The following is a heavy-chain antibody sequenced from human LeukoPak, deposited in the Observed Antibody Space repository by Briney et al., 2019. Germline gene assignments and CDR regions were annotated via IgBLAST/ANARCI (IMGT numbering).Heavy chain of an antibody. V-gene: IGHV3-13*01. D-gene: IGHD1-1*01. CDR2: IGTASDT. Sequence: GGSLRLSCAASGFTFSSFDMHWVRQPTGQGLEWVSTIGTASDTYYPGSVEGRFTLSSDNAKDSLYLQMNSLTAGDTAVYYCARGPPRGKYYYMDVWGKGTTVTVSS. CDR1: GFTFSSFD. J-gene: IGHJ6*03. CDR3: ARGPPRGKYYYMDV.